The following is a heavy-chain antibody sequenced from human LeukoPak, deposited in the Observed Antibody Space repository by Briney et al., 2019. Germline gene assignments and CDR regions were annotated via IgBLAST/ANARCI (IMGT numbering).Heavy chain of an antibody. CDR1: GGSISSGDYY. Sequence: SETLSLTCTVSGGSISSGDYYWSWIRQPPGKGLEWIGYIYYSGSTYYHPSLKSRVTISVDTSKNQFSLKLSSVTAADTAVYYCARFDYGDYWFDPWGQGTLVTVSS. CDR2: IYYSGST. J-gene: IGHJ5*02. D-gene: IGHD4-17*01. V-gene: IGHV4-30-4*08. CDR3: ARFDYGDYWFDP.